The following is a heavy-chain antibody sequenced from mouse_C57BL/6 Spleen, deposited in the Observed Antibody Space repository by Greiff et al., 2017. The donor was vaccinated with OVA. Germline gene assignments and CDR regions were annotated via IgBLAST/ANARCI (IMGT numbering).Heavy chain of an antibody. CDR1: GYSFTDYN. Sequence: EVQLQQSGPELVKPGASVKISCKASGYSFTDYNMNWVKQSNGKSLEWIGVINPNYGTTSYNQKFKGKATLTVDQSSSTAYMQINSLTSEDSAVSYCAMITTVVAQWSYFDYCGQGTTLTVSS. D-gene: IGHD1-1*01. CDR3: AMITTVVAQWSYFDY. J-gene: IGHJ2*01. CDR2: INPNYGTT. V-gene: IGHV1-39*01.